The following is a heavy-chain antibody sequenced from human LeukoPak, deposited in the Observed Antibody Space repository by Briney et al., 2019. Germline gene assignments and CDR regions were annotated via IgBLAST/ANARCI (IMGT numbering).Heavy chain of an antibody. V-gene: IGHV3-7*02. Sequence: HPGGSLRLSCEVSGFTLSTCWMSWVCQAPGKGLEWVANIKQDGSEKYYVDSVKGRFTISRDNAKNSVFLEMNSLRVEDTAVYHCARGVLQLDYWGPGTLATVSS. J-gene: IGHJ4*02. D-gene: IGHD6-6*01. CDR3: ARGVLQLDY. CDR2: IKQDGSEK. CDR1: GFTLSTCW.